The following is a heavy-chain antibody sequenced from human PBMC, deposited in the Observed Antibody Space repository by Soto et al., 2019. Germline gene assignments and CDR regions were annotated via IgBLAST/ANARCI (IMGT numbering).Heavy chain of an antibody. CDR2: IYYGGST. CDR3: ARDSHYGSGFYAMDV. D-gene: IGHD3-10*01. V-gene: IGHV4-59*01. CDR1: GGSISRYY. Sequence: SETLSLTCTVSGGSISRYYWTWIRQPPGKGLEWIGYIYYGGSTNYNPSLKSRVTISVDTSKNQFSLKVSSVTAADTAVYYCARDSHYGSGFYAMDVSGQGTTVTVSS. J-gene: IGHJ6*02.